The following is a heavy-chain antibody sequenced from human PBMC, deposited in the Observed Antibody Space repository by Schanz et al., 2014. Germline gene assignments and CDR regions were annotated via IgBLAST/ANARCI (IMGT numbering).Heavy chain of an antibody. J-gene: IGHJ3*02. CDR2: IRSKANNYAT. CDR3: TIINPSDYSTFYI. D-gene: IGHD3-9*01. Sequence: KISSASSWFTFSGSTMHWVRQASGKGLACVGRIRSKANNYATAYAASLKGRFTISRDDSKNTAYLQMKSLTTYDMAVYACTIINPSDYSTFYIRGPGT. CDR1: WFTFSGST. V-gene: IGHV3-73*01.